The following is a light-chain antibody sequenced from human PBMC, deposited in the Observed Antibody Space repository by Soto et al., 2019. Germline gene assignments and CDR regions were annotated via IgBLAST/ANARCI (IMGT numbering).Light chain of an antibody. CDR3: QLWDSASDHVV. Sequence: SYELTQPPSVSVAPGQTASITCGGNNIGSKSVHWYQQKPGQAPVLVVYDDSDRPSGIPKRLSGSNSGNTATLTISRVETGDEADYYCQLWDSASDHVVFGGGTKLTVL. V-gene: IGLV3-21*02. CDR1: NIGSKS. CDR2: DDS. J-gene: IGLJ2*01.